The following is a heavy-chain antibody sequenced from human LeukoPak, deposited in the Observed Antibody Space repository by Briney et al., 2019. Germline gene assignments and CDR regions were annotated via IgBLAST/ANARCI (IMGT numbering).Heavy chain of an antibody. CDR1: GFTFSSYV. Sequence: GGSLRLSCAASGFTFSSYVMNWVRQAPGKGLEWVAVISYDGSNKYYADSVKGRFTISRDNSKNTLYLQMNSLRAEDTAVYHCAKVIGKNFEYWGQGTLVTVSS. D-gene: IGHD3-10*01. CDR3: AKVIGKNFEY. CDR2: ISYDGSNK. V-gene: IGHV3-30*18. J-gene: IGHJ4*02.